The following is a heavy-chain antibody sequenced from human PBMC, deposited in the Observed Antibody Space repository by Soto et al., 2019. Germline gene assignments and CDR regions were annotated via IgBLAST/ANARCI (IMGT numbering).Heavy chain of an antibody. D-gene: IGHD4-17*01. Sequence: SEILSLTCTVSIGSISSYYWSWIRQPPGKGLEWIGHIYYSGSTNYNPSLKGRVTISVDTSKNQFSLKLSSVTAADTAVYYCARQYGDYVRGAFDIWGQGTMVNVSS. CDR2: IYYSGST. J-gene: IGHJ3*02. CDR3: ARQYGDYVRGAFDI. V-gene: IGHV4-59*01. CDR1: IGSISSYY.